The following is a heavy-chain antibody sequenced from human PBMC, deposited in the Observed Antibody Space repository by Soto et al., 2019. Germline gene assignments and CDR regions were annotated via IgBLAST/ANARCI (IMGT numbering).Heavy chain of an antibody. CDR2: ISGSGGST. V-gene: IGHV3-23*01. CDR1: GFTFSSYA. CDR3: AKDHVDYDSSGYPHS. Sequence: SLSLSFAASGFTFSSYAMSWVRQAPVKGLGWVSAISGSGGSTYYADSVKGRFTISRDNSKNTLYLQMNSLRAEDTAVYYCAKDHVDYDSSGYPHSWGQGTLVTVSS. J-gene: IGHJ4*02. D-gene: IGHD3-22*01.